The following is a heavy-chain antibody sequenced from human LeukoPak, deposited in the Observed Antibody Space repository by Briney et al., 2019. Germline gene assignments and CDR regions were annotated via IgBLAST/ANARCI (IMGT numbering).Heavy chain of an antibody. CDR1: GFTFSNAW. Sequence: GGSLRLSCAASGFTFSNAWMSWVRQAPGKGLEWVGRITSKTDGGTTDYAAPVKRRFTISRDDSKNTLYLQMTSQKTEDTAVYYCTRQSDYWGQGTLVTVSS. V-gene: IGHV3-15*01. CDR3: TRQSDY. CDR2: ITSKTDGGTT. J-gene: IGHJ4*02.